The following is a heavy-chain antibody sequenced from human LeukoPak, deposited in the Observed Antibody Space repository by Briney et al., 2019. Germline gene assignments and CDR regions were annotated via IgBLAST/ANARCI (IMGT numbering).Heavy chain of an antibody. CDR1: GYTFTSYG. Sequence: ASVKVSCKASGYTFTSYGISWVRPAPGQGLEWMGWISAYNGNTNYAQKLQGRVTMTTDTSTSTAYMELRSLRSDDTAVYYCARAPSIAVAGDFDYWGQGTLVTVSS. CDR3: ARAPSIAVAGDFDY. CDR2: ISAYNGNT. J-gene: IGHJ4*02. V-gene: IGHV1-18*01. D-gene: IGHD6-19*01.